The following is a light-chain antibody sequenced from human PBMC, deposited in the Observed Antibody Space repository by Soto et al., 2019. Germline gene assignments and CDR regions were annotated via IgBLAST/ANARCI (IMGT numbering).Light chain of an antibody. CDR1: QSLDNY. CDR3: QQRGHWPS. V-gene: IGKV3-11*01. J-gene: IGKJ4*01. Sequence: EIVLTQSPATLSLSPGVRATLSCRASQSLDNYLAWYQHKPGQAPRLLIYDASTRATDIPARFSGSGSGTDFTLTLSSLEPEDFAVYYCQQRGHWPSFGGGTKVEIK. CDR2: DAS.